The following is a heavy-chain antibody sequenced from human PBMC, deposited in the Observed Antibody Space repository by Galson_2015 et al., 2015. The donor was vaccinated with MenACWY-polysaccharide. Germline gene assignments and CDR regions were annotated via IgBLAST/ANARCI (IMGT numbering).Heavy chain of an antibody. Sequence: SVKVSCKASGYTFTSYDINWVRQAIGQGLEWMGWMNPNSGNTGYAQNFQGRVTMTSDTSMSTAYMELRSLRSEDTAVYYCARWTSRGDPDAYFDYWGQGTLVTVSS. D-gene: IGHD4-17*01. CDR1: GYTFTSYD. CDR2: MNPNSGNT. CDR3: ARWTSRGDPDAYFDY. J-gene: IGHJ4*02. V-gene: IGHV1-8*01.